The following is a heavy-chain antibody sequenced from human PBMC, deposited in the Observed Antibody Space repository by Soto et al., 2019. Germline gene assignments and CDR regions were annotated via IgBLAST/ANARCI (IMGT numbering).Heavy chain of an antibody. CDR3: ARSITIFGVEGLDAFDI. CDR2: IYPGDSDT. V-gene: IGHV5-51*01. CDR1: GYSFTSYL. D-gene: IGHD3-3*01. J-gene: IGHJ3*02. Sequence: PGESLKISCKGSGYSFTSYLIGWVSQMPGKGLEWMGIIYPGDSDTRYSPSFQGQVTISADKSISTAYLQWSSLEASDTAMYYCARSITIFGVEGLDAFDIWGQGTKVTVSS.